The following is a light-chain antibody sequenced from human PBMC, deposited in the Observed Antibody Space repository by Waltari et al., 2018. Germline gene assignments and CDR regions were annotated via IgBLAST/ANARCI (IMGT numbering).Light chain of an antibody. CDR2: KAS. Sequence: DIEMTQSPSTLSASVGDRATITCRASQSIVNLLAWYQQKPGNAPKVLIYKASNLESGVPSMFSGSGSGTEFTLTISSLQPDDFGTYYCQHYHSYPVSFGQGTKLEIK. CDR3: QHYHSYPVS. CDR1: QSIVNL. V-gene: IGKV1-5*03. J-gene: IGKJ2*03.